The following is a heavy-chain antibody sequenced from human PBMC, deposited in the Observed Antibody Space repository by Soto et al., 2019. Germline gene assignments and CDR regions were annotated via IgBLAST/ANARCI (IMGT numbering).Heavy chain of an antibody. CDR1: GFTFSDYY. D-gene: IGHD6-13*01. J-gene: IGHJ4*02. CDR2: ISGSGSTI. Sequence: QVQLVESGGGLVKPGGSLRLSCAASGFTFSDYYMSWFRQAPGKGLEWVSYISGSGSTIHDADSVKGRFAVSRDNAENSLYLQMNSLRAEDTAVYYCARVGSISAAGTPDYWGQGTLGTVSS. CDR3: ARVGSISAAGTPDY. V-gene: IGHV3-11*01.